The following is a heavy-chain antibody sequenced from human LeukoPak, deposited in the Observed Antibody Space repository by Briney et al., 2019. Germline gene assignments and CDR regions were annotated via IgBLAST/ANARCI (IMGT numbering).Heavy chain of an antibody. Sequence: GGSLRLSCAASGFTFSNYWMAWVRQAPGKGPEWVANINLDGSQKYYVDSVKGRFTISRDNAKNSLYLQMNSLRAEDTAVYYCARGIQLWLAGRYYYYGMDVWGQGTTVTVS. V-gene: IGHV3-7*03. CDR1: GFTFSNYW. J-gene: IGHJ6*02. CDR2: INLDGSQK. CDR3: ARGIQLWLAGRYYYYGMDV. D-gene: IGHD5-18*01.